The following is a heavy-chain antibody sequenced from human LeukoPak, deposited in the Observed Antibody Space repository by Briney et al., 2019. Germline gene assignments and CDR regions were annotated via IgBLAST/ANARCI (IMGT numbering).Heavy chain of an antibody. Sequence: GGSLRLSCAASGFTFSSYAMSWVRQAPGKGLEWVSSISGSGSSTYYADSVKGRFTISRDNSKNTLYLQMNSLRAEDTAVYYCAKEIGGSGSSDYWGQGTPVTVSS. D-gene: IGHD3-10*01. V-gene: IGHV3-23*01. CDR1: GFTFSSYA. J-gene: IGHJ4*02. CDR3: AKEIGGSGSSDY. CDR2: ISGSGSST.